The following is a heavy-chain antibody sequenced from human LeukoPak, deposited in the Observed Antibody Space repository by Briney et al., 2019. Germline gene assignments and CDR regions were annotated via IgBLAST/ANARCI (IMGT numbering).Heavy chain of an antibody. CDR1: GYTFTGYY. CDR2: INPNSGGT. J-gene: IGHJ4*02. V-gene: IGHV1-2*02. CDR3: ARDQTLAYYYDSSGYQFDY. D-gene: IGHD3-22*01. Sequence: ASVKVSCKASGYTFTGYYMHWVRQAPGQGLEWMGWINPNSGGTNYAQKFQRRVTMTRDTSISTAYMELSRLRSDDTAVYYCARDQTLAYYYDSSGYQFDYWGQGTLVTVSS.